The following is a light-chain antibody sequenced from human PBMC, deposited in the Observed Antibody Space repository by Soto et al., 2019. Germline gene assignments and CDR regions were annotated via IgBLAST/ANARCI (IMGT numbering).Light chain of an antibody. CDR1: QSVVSSY. CDR3: QQYGNSPLT. J-gene: IGKJ4*01. CDR2: GAS. Sequence: EIVLTQSPGTLSLSPGERATLSCRASQSVVSSYLAWYQQKPGQAPRLLIFGASSRAAGIPDRFSGSGSGTAFTLTINRLEPEDFAVYFCQQYGNSPLTFGGGTKVEIK. V-gene: IGKV3-20*01.